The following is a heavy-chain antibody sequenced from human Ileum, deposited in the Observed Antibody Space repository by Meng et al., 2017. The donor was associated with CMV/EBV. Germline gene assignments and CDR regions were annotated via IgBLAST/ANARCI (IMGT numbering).Heavy chain of an antibody. J-gene: IGHJ5*02. D-gene: IGHD3-22*01. CDR3: ARVGWSSGSGVEFDP. Sequence: SVKVSCKASGGTFSSYTISWVRQAPGQGLEWMGRIIPILGIANYAQKFQGRATITADKSTSTAYMELSSLRSEDTAVYYCARVGWSSGSGVEFDPWGQGTLVTVSS. CDR2: IIPILGIA. CDR1: GGTFSSYT. V-gene: IGHV1-69*02.